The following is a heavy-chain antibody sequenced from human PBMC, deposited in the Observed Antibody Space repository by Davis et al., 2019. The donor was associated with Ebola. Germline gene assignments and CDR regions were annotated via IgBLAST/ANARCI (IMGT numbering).Heavy chain of an antibody. CDR1: GYSFTSYW. Sequence: GGSLRLSCKGSGYSFTSYWIVWVRQMPGKGLECMGIIFPGDSDTRYSPSFQGQVTISADKSISTAYLQWSSLKASDTAMYYCARGTNGYNPGGYFDSWGQGILVTVSS. CDR2: IFPGDSDT. V-gene: IGHV5-51*01. D-gene: IGHD5-24*01. J-gene: IGHJ4*02. CDR3: ARGTNGYNPGGYFDS.